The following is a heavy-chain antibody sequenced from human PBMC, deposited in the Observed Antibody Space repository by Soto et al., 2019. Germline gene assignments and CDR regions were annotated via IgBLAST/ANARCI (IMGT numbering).Heavy chain of an antibody. CDR2: MYYSGST. CDR3: ARRGSSSWYGY. J-gene: IGHJ4*02. V-gene: IGHV4-39*01. D-gene: IGHD6-13*01. Sequence: QLQLQESGPGLVKPSETLSLTCTVSGGSISSSSYYWGWIRQPPGKRLEWIGSMYYSGSTYYNPSLNSRVTISEGTSNNPLCLKLSSVTAADTAVYYCARRGSSSWYGYWGQGTLVTVSS. CDR1: GGSISSSSYY.